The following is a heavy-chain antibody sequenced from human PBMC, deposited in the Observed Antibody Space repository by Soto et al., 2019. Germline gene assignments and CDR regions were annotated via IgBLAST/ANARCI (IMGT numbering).Heavy chain of an antibody. CDR1: GFRFDDYG. Sequence: EVQLVESGGGVVRPGGSLRLSCAVSGFRFDDYGFNWVRQAPGKGLEWVSGINWTGGSKRYADSVRGRFTISRDSVKNSVYLQMNSLRPEDSALYYCARELYSSTWSGGYWGQGTLVTVSS. CDR2: INWTGGSK. CDR3: ARELYSSTWSGGY. J-gene: IGHJ4*02. D-gene: IGHD6-19*01. V-gene: IGHV3-20*04.